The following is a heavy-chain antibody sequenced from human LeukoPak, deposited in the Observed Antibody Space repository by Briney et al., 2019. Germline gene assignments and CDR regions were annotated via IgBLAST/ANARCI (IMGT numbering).Heavy chain of an antibody. CDR2: IYYSGST. D-gene: IGHD6-13*01. Sequence: SETLSLTCTVSGXSMSGYFWSWIRQPPGKGLECIGYIYYSGSTNYNPSLKSRVTISVDTSKNQFSLKLSSVTAADTAVYYCARSITSSWYGDFQHWGQGTLVTVSS. CDR3: ARSITSSWYGDFQH. CDR1: GXSMSGYF. V-gene: IGHV4-59*01. J-gene: IGHJ1*01.